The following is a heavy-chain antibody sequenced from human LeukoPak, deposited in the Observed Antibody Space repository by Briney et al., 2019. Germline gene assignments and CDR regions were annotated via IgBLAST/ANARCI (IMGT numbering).Heavy chain of an antibody. J-gene: IGHJ6*04. CDR3: ASSLFGVVIHPMDV. D-gene: IGHD3-3*01. Sequence: ASVKVSCKASGSTFTDYYMHWVRQAPGQGLEWMGWINPNSGGTNYAQKFQGRVTMTRDTSISTAYMELSRLRSDDTAVYYCASSLFGVVIHPMDVWGKGTTVTVSS. CDR1: GSTFTDYY. CDR2: INPNSGGT. V-gene: IGHV1-2*02.